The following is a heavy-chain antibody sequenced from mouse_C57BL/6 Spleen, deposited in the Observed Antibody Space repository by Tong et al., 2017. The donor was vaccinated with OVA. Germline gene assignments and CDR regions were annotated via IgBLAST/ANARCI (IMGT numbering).Heavy chain of an antibody. CDR2: IWGDGST. CDR3: ARNGYYRYAWFAY. V-gene: IGHV2-3*01. D-gene: IGHD2-14*01. J-gene: IGHJ3*01. Sequence: VQLKESGPGLVAPSQSLSITCTVSGFSLTSYGVSWVRQPPGKGLEWLGVIWGDGSTNYHSALISRLSISKDNSKSQVFFKRNSRQANDPAIYYCARNGYYRYAWFAYWGQGTLVTVSA. CDR1: GFSLTSYG.